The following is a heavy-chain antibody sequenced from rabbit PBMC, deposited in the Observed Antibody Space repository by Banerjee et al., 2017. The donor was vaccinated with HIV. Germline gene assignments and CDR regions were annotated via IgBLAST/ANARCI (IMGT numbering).Heavy chain of an antibody. CDR3: GKTGYGGYGYNL. D-gene: IGHD6-1*01. CDR1: GFTLSSGYW. J-gene: IGHJ4*01. CDR2: INTISGDT. V-gene: IGHV1S45*01. Sequence: QEQLVESGGGLVQPGGSLTLSCKASGFTLSSGYWMCWVRQAPGKGLEWIACINTISGDTVYATWAKGRFTISKASWTTVTLQMTSLTAADTATYFCGKTGYGGYGYNLWGQGTLVTVS.